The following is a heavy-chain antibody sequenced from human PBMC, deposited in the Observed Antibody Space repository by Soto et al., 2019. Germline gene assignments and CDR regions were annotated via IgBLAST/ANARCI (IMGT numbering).Heavy chain of an antibody. CDR1: GYTXTSYG. CDR2: ISAYNGNT. CDR3: ARDRVGATGWGGY. V-gene: IGHV1-18*01. D-gene: IGHD1-26*01. Sequence: SXKVSFKASGYTXTSYGIGLVRQAPGQGLEWMGWISAYNGNTNYAQKLQGRVTITTDTSTITAYMELRSLRSDDTAVYYCARDRVGATGWGGYWGQGTLVTVSS. J-gene: IGHJ4*02.